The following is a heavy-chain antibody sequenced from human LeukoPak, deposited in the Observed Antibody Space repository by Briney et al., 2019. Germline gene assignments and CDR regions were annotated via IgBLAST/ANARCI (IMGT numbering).Heavy chain of an antibody. Sequence: SQTLSLTCAISGDSVSSNSAAWNWIRQSPSRGLEWLGRTYYRSKWYNDYAVSVKSRITINPDTSKNQFSLQLNSVTPEDTAVYYCARDKLSQYYYDSSGYYPLDYWGQGTLVTVSS. CDR2: TYYRSKWYN. D-gene: IGHD3-22*01. J-gene: IGHJ4*02. CDR1: GDSVSSNSAA. V-gene: IGHV6-1*01. CDR3: ARDKLSQYYYDSSGYYPLDY.